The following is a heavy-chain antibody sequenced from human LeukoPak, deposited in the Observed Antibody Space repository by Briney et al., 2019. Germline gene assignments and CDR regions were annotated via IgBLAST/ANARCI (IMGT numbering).Heavy chain of an antibody. V-gene: IGHV1-2*06. CDR3: ARGAAVCQTRDY. D-gene: IGHD6-13*01. J-gene: IGHJ4*02. CDR2: MNTDSGDT. CDR1: GYAFTGYY. Sequence: ASVKVSFKASGYAFTGYYTHWWRQAPGHGLEWMGRMNTDSGDTNYAQKFTGRVAMTRDTSISTAYMEPSRRRSHDTAVYYGARGAAVCQTRDYSGQGTLVTVSS.